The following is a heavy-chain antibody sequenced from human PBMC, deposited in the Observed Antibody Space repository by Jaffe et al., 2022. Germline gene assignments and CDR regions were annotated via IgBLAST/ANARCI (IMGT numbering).Heavy chain of an antibody. V-gene: IGHV3-23*01. Sequence: EVQLLESGGGLVQPGGSLRLSCAASGFTFSSYAMSWVRQAPGKGLEWVSAISGSGGSTYYADSVKGRFTISRDNSKNTLYLQMNSLRAEDTAVYYCAKKPCSGGSCPRDAFDIWGQGTMVTVSS. CDR1: GFTFSSYA. D-gene: IGHD2-15*01. CDR2: ISGSGGST. J-gene: IGHJ3*02. CDR3: AKKPCSGGSCPRDAFDI.